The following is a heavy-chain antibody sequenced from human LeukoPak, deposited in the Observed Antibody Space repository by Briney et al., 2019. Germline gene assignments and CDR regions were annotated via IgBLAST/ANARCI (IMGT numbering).Heavy chain of an antibody. CDR3: ALQGGDARLTKLRGVVIHNFHF. V-gene: IGHV3-7*03. CDR1: GFTFSSYW. Sequence: PGGSLRLSCAASGFTFSSYWMSWVRQAPGKGLEWVANIKEDGSEKFHVGSVRGRFPISRDNAKNSLYLQMNSLRVEDTAVYYCALQGGDARLTKLRGVVIHNFHFWGQGTLVTVSS. D-gene: IGHD3-10*01. CDR2: IKEDGSEK. J-gene: IGHJ4*02.